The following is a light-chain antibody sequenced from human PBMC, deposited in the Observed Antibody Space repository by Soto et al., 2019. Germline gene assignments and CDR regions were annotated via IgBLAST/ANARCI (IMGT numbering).Light chain of an antibody. CDR3: QQRHNWPIT. V-gene: IGKV3-15*01. CDR2: GAS. Sequence: EIVMTQSPATLSVSPGERATLSCRASQSVSSNLAWYQQKPGQAPRLLIYGASTRATGIPARFSGSGSGTEFTLTISSLEPADLGVYYCQQRHNWPITFGQGTRLDIK. J-gene: IGKJ5*01. CDR1: QSVSSN.